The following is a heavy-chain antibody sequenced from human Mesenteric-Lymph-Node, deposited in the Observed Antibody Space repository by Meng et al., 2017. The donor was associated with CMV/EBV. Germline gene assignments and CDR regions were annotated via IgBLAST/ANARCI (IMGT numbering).Heavy chain of an antibody. CDR1: GFTLSSYW. J-gene: IGHJ6*02. V-gene: IGHV3-74*01. Sequence: GGSLRLSCAASGFTLSSYWMHWVRQGPGKGLVWVSRINSDGTRTNYADSVKGRFTISRDNANSTLYLQMNSLRAEDTAVYYCARGLTGSRRRYYGMDVWGQGTTVTVSS. CDR3: ARGLTGSRRRYYGMDV. D-gene: IGHD1-20*01. CDR2: INSDGTRT.